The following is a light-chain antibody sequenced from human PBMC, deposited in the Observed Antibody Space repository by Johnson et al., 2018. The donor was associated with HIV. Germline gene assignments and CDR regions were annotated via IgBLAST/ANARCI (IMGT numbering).Light chain of an antibody. CDR3: GTWDNSLSAGGV. CDR1: SSNIVNNY. V-gene: IGLV1-51*02. CDR2: ENN. Sequence: QSVLTQSPSVSAAPGQKVTISCSVSSSNIVNNYISWYQQFPGTAPKLLIYENNKRPSGIPDRFSGSKSGTSATLDITGLQTGDEADYYCGTWDNSLSAGGVFGTGTKVTVL. J-gene: IGLJ1*01.